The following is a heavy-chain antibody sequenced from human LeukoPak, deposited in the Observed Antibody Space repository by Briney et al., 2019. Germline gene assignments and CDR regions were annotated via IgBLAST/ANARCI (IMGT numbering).Heavy chain of an antibody. CDR3: ARMYSSSSSPLGPFDY. D-gene: IGHD6-13*01. J-gene: IGHJ4*02. Sequence: SETLSLTCTVSGGSISSSSYYWGWIGQPPGKGLEWIGSIYYSGSTYYNPSLKSRVTISVDTSKNQFSLKLSSVTAADTAVYYCARMYSSSSSPLGPFDYWGQGTLVTVSS. V-gene: IGHV4-39*01. CDR1: GGSISSSSYY. CDR2: IYYSGST.